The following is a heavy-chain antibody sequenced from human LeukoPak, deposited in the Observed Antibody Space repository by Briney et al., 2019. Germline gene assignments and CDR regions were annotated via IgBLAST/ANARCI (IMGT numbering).Heavy chain of an antibody. V-gene: IGHV3-23*01. CDR1: GFSFSTYA. CDR3: VRDRAYYDFWSGYGY. J-gene: IGHJ4*02. CDR2: VNGNGGST. D-gene: IGHD3-3*01. Sequence: GGLRLSCAASGFSFSTYAMSWVRQAPGKGLEWVSGVNGNGGSTSYADSVKGRFTIFRDNSKNTVYLQMNSLRAEDTAVYYCVRDRAYYDFWSGYGYWGQGTLVTVSS.